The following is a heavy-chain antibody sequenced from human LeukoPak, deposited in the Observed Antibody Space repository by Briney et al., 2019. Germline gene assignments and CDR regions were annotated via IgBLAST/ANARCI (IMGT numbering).Heavy chain of an antibody. CDR1: GFTFSSYG. J-gene: IGHJ4*02. CDR2: IRYDGSNK. Sequence: GGSLRLSCAASGFTFSSYGMHWVRQAPGKGLEWVAFIRYDGSNKYYADSVKGRFTISRDNSKNTLYLQMNSLRAEDTAVYYCAKDSPYSSGWYAVDYWGQGTLVTVSS. CDR3: AKDSPYSSGWYAVDY. D-gene: IGHD6-19*01. V-gene: IGHV3-30*02.